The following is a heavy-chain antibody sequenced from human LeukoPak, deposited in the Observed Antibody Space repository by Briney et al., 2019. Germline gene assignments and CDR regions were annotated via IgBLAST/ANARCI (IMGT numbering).Heavy chain of an antibody. J-gene: IGHJ6*03. D-gene: IGHD3-10*01. CDR3: ARVARGFYYYMDV. CDR1: GRSISSSNYY. V-gene: IGHV4-39*07. CDR2: IYYSGST. Sequence: SETLSLTCTVSGRSISSSNYYWGWIRQPPGKGLEGIGSIYYSGSTYYNPSLKSRVTISVDTSNNQFSLKLSSVTAADTAVYYCARVARGFYYYMDVWGKGTTVTVSS.